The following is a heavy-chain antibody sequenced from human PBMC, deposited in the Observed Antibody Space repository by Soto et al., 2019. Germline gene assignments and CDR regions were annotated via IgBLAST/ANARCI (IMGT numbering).Heavy chain of an antibody. V-gene: IGHV4-59*01. CDR3: ARQGGRWQQSDY. J-gene: IGHJ4*02. CDR2: IYYSGST. D-gene: IGHD2-15*01. Sequence: PSETLSLTCSVSGGSISGYYWSWIRQPPGKGLEWVGYIYYSGSTNYNPSLQSRVTISLDTSKNQFSLNLTSVTAADTAVYYCARQGGRWQQSDYWGQGTLVTVSS. CDR1: GGSISGYY.